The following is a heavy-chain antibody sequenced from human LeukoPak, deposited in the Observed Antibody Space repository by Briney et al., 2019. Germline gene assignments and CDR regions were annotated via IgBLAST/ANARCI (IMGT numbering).Heavy chain of an antibody. J-gene: IGHJ4*02. CDR1: GFTVSSNY. CDR3: AKDTWNDVYLDY. CDR2: IYSGGST. D-gene: IGHD1-1*01. Sequence: GGSLRLSCAASGFTVSSNYMSWVRQAPGKGLEWVSVIYSGGSTYYADSVKGRFTISRDNSKNTLYLQMNSLRAEDTAVYYCAKDTWNDVYLDYWGQGTLVTVSS. V-gene: IGHV3-53*05.